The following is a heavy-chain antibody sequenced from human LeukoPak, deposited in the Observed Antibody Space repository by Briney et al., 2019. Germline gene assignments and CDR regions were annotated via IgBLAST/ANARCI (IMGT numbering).Heavy chain of an antibody. Sequence: SVKVSCKASGGTFNTYAMTWVRQAPGQGLEGMGGIIPFFETTFYAQKFQGRVTFTADKSTSTAYMELSSLRSDDTAVYFCARPKTYYYDDSGHYYVHAFDFWGQGTLVTVSS. V-gene: IGHV1-69*06. CDR3: ARPKTYYYDDSGHYYVHAFDF. J-gene: IGHJ3*01. CDR1: GGTFNTYA. D-gene: IGHD3-22*01. CDR2: IIPFFETT.